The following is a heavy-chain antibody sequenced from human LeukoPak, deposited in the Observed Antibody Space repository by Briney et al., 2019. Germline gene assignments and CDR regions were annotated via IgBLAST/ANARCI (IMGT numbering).Heavy chain of an antibody. CDR3: ARVHNNESFDY. V-gene: IGHV1-18*01. Sequence: AASVKVSCKASGYTLTRYGISWVRQAPGQGLEWMGWLSAYNGNPNYAQKLQDRVTTTTDTSTSTAYMELRSLRSDNTAVYYCARVHNNESFDYWGQGTLVTVSS. CDR1: GYTLTRYG. J-gene: IGHJ4*02. D-gene: IGHD1-1*01. CDR2: LSAYNGNP.